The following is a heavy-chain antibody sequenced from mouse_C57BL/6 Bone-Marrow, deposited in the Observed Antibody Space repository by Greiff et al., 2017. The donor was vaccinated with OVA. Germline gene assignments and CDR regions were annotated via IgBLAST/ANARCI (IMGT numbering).Heavy chain of an antibody. D-gene: IGHD3-2*02. CDR2: INPNYGTT. J-gene: IGHJ3*01. CDR1: GYSFTDYN. CDR3: ARSSGYPWFAY. Sequence: EVKLVESGPELVKPGASVKIPCKASGYSFTDYNMNWVKQSNGKSLEWIGVINPNYGTTSSNQKFKGKATLTVDQSSSTAYMQLNSLTSEDSAVYYCARSSGYPWFAYWGQGTLVTVSA. V-gene: IGHV1-39*01.